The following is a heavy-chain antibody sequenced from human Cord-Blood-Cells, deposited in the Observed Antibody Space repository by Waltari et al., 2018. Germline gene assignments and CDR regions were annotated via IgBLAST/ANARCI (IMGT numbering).Heavy chain of an antibody. J-gene: IGHJ5*02. CDR2: INRSGST. CDR1: GGSFSGYY. V-gene: IGHV4-34*01. D-gene: IGHD3-22*01. Sequence: QVQLQQWGAGLLKPSETLSLTCAVYGGSFSGYYWSWIRQPPGKGLEWIGEINRSGSTNYNPSLKSRVTISVDTSKNQFSLKLSSVTAADTAVYYCARGLPYYYDSSGSRWFDPWGQGTLVTVSS. CDR3: ARGLPYYYDSSGSRWFDP.